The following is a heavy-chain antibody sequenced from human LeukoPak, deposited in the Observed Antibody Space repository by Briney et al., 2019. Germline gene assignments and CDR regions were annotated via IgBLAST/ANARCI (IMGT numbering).Heavy chain of an antibody. J-gene: IGHJ6*02. CDR3: ARDQTWFSSRYGMDV. V-gene: IGHV3-23*01. D-gene: IGHD3-10*01. CDR1: GFTFSSYA. Sequence: GGSLRLSCAASGFTFSSYAMSWVRQAPGKGLEWVSAISGSGGSTYYADSVKGRFTISRDNSKNTLYLQMNSLRAEDTAVYYCARDQTWFSSRYGMDVWGQGTTVTVSS. CDR2: ISGSGGST.